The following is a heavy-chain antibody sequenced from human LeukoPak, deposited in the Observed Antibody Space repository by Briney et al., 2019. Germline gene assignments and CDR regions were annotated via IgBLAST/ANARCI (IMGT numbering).Heavy chain of an antibody. D-gene: IGHD1-26*01. J-gene: IGHJ4*02. CDR1: GGTFSSYA. CDR3: ARVSPWELFDY. CDR2: IIPIPGIA. Sequence: SVRVSCKASGGTFSSYAISWVRQAPGQGLEWMGRIIPIPGIANYAQKFQGRVTITADKSTSTAYMELSSLRSEDTAVYYCARVSPWELFDYWGQGTLVTVSS. V-gene: IGHV1-69*04.